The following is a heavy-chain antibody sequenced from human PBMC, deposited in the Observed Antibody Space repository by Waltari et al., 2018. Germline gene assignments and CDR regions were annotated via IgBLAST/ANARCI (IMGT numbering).Heavy chain of an antibody. CDR1: GYSFNSYW. J-gene: IGHJ2*01. Sequence: EVQLVQSGAEVKKPGEAPKISWKGSGYSFNSYWIGWGRQMPGKGLELMGLIYPGDSDTRYSPSFQGQVTIPADKSISTAYLQWSSLKASDTAMYYCARRRVGATGWYFDLWGRGTLVTVSS. V-gene: IGHV5-51*01. CDR3: ARRRVGATGWYFDL. CDR2: IYPGDSDT. D-gene: IGHD1-26*01.